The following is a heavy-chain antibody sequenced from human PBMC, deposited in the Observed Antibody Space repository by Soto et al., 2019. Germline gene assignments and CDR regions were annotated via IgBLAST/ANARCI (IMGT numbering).Heavy chain of an antibody. CDR2: ISSSSSTI. CDR3: ARDIGGIVVVPAAITAAFDI. V-gene: IGHV3-48*01. J-gene: IGHJ3*02. CDR1: GFTFSSYS. D-gene: IGHD2-2*01. Sequence: GGSLRLSCAASGFTFSSYSMNWVRQAPGKGQEWVSYISSSSSTIYYADSVKGRFTISRDNSKNTLYLQMNSLRAEDTAVYYCARDIGGIVVVPAAITAAFDIWGQGTMVTVSS.